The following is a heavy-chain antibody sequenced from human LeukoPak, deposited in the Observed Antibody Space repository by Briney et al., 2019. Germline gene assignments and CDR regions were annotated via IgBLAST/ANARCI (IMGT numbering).Heavy chain of an antibody. J-gene: IGHJ2*01. D-gene: IGHD4-17*01. V-gene: IGHV4-59*01. CDR3: ARYGANSWYFDL. CDR2: IYYSGNT. CDR1: GGSISSYY. Sequence: SETLSLTCTVPGGSISSYYWSWIRQPPGKGLEWIGYIYYSGNTNYNPSLKSRVTTSVDTSKNQFSLKLNSVTAADTAVYYCARYGANSWYFDLWGRGTLVTVSS.